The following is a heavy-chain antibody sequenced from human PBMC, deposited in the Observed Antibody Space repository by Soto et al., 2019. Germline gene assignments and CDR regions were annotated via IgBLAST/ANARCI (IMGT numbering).Heavy chain of an antibody. J-gene: IGHJ4*02. CDR3: ARGRGSSGWYFDY. V-gene: IGHV3-74*01. D-gene: IGHD6-19*01. CDR1: GFSFSNYL. Sequence: EVQLVESGGGLAQPGGSLRVSCAASGFSFSNYLMHWARQVPGKGLVWVSRINSDGSSTNYADSVKGRFTISRDNAKNTLNLQMSSLRAEDTAVYFCARGRGSSGWYFDYWGQGTLVTVSS. CDR2: INSDGSST.